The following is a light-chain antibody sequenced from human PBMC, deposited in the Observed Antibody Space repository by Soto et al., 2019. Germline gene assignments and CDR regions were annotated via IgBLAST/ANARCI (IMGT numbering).Light chain of an antibody. CDR1: SSDVGGYNY. V-gene: IGLV2-14*01. CDR3: SSYTSSSTPYV. Sequence: QSVLTQPASVSGSPGQSITISCTGASSDVGGYNYVSWYQRHPGKAPKLMIYDVNNRPSGVSDRFSGSKSGNTASLTISGLQAEDEADYYCSSYTSSSTPYVFGTGTKVTVL. J-gene: IGLJ1*01. CDR2: DVN.